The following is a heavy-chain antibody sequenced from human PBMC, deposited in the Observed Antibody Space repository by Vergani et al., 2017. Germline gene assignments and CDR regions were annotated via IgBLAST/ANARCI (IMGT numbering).Heavy chain of an antibody. J-gene: IGHJ4*02. CDR3: AKKHCSSTSCPFDS. CDR2: ISGHGDNI. CDR1: GFTFSTYA. Sequence: EVQLLDSGGGLVQPGGSLRLSCAASGFTFSTYATSWVRQAPGKGLEWVSAISGHGDNIFYADSVKGRFTISRDNSKNTLFLQMNSLRVKDTAIYYCAKKHCSSTSCPFDSWGQGTLVTVSS. D-gene: IGHD2-2*01. V-gene: IGHV3-23*01.